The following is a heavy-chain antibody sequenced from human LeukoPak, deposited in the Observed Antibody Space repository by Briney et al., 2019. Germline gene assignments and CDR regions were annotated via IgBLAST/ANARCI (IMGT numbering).Heavy chain of an antibody. D-gene: IGHD3-9*01. V-gene: IGHV3-43*02. CDR1: GFTFDDYA. J-gene: IGHJ4*02. CDR2: ISGDGGST. Sequence: PGGSLRLSCAASGFTFDDYAMHWVRQAPGKGLEWVSLISGDGGSTYYADSVKGRFTISRDNSKNSLYLQMNSLRTEDTASYYCAKADDDILTGYYKPSTTDYWGQGTLVTVSS. CDR3: AKADDDILTGYYKPSTTDY.